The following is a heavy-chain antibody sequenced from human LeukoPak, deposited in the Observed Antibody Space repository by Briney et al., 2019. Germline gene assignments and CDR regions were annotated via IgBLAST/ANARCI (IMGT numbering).Heavy chain of an antibody. Sequence: GGSLRLSCAASGFTFSSYSMNWVRQAPGKGLEWVSVFYSGGTTYYADSVKGRFTISRDNSKNTLYLQMNSLKSEDTAVYYCARERDSSGYLRFDYWGQGTLVTVSS. CDR2: FYSGGTT. D-gene: IGHD3-22*01. CDR1: GFTFSSYS. V-gene: IGHV3-53*01. CDR3: ARERDSSGYLRFDY. J-gene: IGHJ4*02.